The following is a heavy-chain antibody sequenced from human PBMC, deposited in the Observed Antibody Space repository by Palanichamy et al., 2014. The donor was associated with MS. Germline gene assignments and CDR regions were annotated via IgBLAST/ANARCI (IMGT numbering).Heavy chain of an antibody. Sequence: QVQLVQSGAEVKKPGSSVKVSCKASGDTFSTYAISWVRQAPGQGLEWMGDIIPIFGTPNYAQKFQGRVTLTADESTSTVNMELSSLRSADTAMYYCARGRIHYDILTGDYTPYNMDVWGQGTMVTVSS. J-gene: IGHJ6*02. D-gene: IGHD3-9*01. V-gene: IGHV1-69*01. CDR1: GDTFSTYA. CDR2: IIPIFGTP. CDR3: ARGRIHYDILTGDYTPYNMDV.